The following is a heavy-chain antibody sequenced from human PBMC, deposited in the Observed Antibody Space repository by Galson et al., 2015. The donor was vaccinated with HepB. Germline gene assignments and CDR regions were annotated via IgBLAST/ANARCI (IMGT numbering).Heavy chain of an antibody. CDR3: ARGRMIVATPGDYYDSSDFDY. CDR2: INHSGST. V-gene: IGHV4-34*01. Sequence: ETLSLTCAVYGGSFSGYYWSWIRQPPGKGLEWIGEINHSGSTNYNPSLKSRVTISVDTSKNQFSLKLSSVTAADTAVYYCARGRMIVATPGDYYDSSDFDYWGQGTLVTVSS. J-gene: IGHJ4*02. D-gene: IGHD3-22*01. CDR1: GGSFSGYY.